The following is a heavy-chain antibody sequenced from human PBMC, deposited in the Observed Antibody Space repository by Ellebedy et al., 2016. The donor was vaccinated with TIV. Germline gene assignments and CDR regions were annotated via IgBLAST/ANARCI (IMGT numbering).Heavy chain of an antibody. CDR2: ISGQNGNT. V-gene: IGHV1-18*01. D-gene: IGHD2-15*01. J-gene: IGHJ3*02. CDR3: ARVFVVSGGSYQSAAFDI. Sequence: ASVKVSXXASGYTFTSYAMYWVRQAPGQGLEWMGWISGQNGNTKYAQKFQGRVTMTTDTSTSTAYMELRSLRSDDTAVYYCARVFVVSGGSYQSAAFDIWGQGTMVTVSS. CDR1: GYTFTSYA.